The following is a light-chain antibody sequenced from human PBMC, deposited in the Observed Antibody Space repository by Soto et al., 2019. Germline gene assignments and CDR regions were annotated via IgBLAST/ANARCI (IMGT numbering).Light chain of an antibody. CDR1: QSIGLA. V-gene: IGKV3-11*01. CDR2: DAS. CDR3: QQRNTWPPPT. Sequence: EIVLTQSPATLSLSPGERATLSCRASQSIGLAIAWYQHKPGQAPRLLIFDASQRATGIPARFRGSGSGTDFTLSISSLEPEDFAAYYCQQRNTWPPPTFGGGTRVEI. J-gene: IGKJ4*01.